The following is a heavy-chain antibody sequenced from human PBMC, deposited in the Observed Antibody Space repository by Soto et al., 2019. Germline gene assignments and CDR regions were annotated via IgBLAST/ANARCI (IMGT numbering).Heavy chain of an antibody. CDR2: INHSGST. CDR3: ARGGRLGIAAAGTYYYYGMDV. J-gene: IGHJ6*02. Sequence: TLSLTCAVYGGSFSGYYWCRFRQSPGKGLEWIGEINHSGSTNYNPSLKSRVTISVDTSKNQFSLKLSSVTAADTAVYYCARGGRLGIAAAGTYYYYGMDVWGQGTTVTVSS. D-gene: IGHD6-13*01. V-gene: IGHV4-34*01. CDR1: GGSFSGYY.